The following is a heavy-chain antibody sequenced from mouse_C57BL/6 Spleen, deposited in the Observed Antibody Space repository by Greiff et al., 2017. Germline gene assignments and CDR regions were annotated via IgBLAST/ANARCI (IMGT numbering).Heavy chain of an antibody. CDR3: ARQGYGSSYWYFDV. J-gene: IGHJ1*03. D-gene: IGHD1-1*01. Sequence: VQLQQSGAELVMPGASVKLSCKASGYTFTSYWMHWVKQRPGQGLEWIGEIDPSDSYTNYNQKFKGKSTLTVDKSSSPSYMQLSSLTSKDSAVFYCARQGYGSSYWYFDVWGTGTTVTVSS. CDR1: GYTFTSYW. CDR2: IDPSDSYT. V-gene: IGHV1-69*01.